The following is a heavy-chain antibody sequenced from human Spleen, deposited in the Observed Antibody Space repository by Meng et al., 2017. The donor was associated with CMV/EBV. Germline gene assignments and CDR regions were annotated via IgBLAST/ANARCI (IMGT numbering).Heavy chain of an antibody. Sequence: SVKVSCKASGGTFSSYAISWVRQAPGQGLERMGGIIPIFGTANYAQKFQGRVTITTDESTSTAYMELSSLRSEDTAVYYCASSSDGDYYYYGMDVWGQGTTVTVSS. D-gene: IGHD4-17*01. V-gene: IGHV1-69*05. CDR3: ASSSDGDYYYYGMDV. CDR2: IIPIFGTA. J-gene: IGHJ6*02. CDR1: GGTFSSYA.